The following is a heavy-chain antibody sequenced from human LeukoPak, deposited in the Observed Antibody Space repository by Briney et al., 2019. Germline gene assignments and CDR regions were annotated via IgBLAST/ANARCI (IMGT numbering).Heavy chain of an antibody. CDR3: ARALGYRGVSSAFDI. CDR2: ISSSSSTI. Sequence: GGSLRLSCAASGFTFSSYSMNWVRQAPGKGLEWVSSISSSSSTIYYADSVKGRFTISRDNAKNSLYLQMNSLRAEDTAVYYCARALGYRGVSSAFDIWGQGTMVTVSS. J-gene: IGHJ3*02. V-gene: IGHV3-48*01. CDR1: GFTFSSYS. D-gene: IGHD3-10*01.